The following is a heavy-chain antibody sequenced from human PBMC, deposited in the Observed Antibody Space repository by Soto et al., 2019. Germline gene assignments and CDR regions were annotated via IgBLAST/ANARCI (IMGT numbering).Heavy chain of an antibody. CDR2: IIPIFGTA. V-gene: IGHV1-69*13. CDR1: GGTFSSYA. D-gene: IGHD3-10*01. Sequence: SVKVSCKASGGTFSSYAISWLRQAPGQGLEWMGGIIPIFGTANYAQKFQGRVTITADESTSTAYMELSSLRSEDTAVYYCARERTDYYGSGAFDYWGQGTLVTVSS. CDR3: ARERTDYYGSGAFDY. J-gene: IGHJ4*02.